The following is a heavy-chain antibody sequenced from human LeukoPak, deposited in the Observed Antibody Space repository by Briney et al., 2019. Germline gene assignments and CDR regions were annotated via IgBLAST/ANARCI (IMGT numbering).Heavy chain of an antibody. CDR1: GFIFSTYS. J-gene: IGHJ3*02. CDR3: AREIPRADYAFDI. CDR2: INSGSSTI. Sequence: SGGSLRLSCAASGFIFSTYSMNWVRQAPGKGLEWVSYINSGSSTIYYADSVKGRFTISRNNAKNSLYLQMNSLRAEDTAVYYCAREIPRADYAFDIWGQGTMVTVSS. D-gene: IGHD3-16*01. V-gene: IGHV3-48*04.